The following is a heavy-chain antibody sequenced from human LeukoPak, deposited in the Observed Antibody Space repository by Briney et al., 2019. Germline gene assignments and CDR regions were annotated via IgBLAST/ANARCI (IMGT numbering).Heavy chain of an antibody. Sequence: SETLSLTCAVYGGSFSGYYWSWIRQPPGKGLEWIGEINHSGSTNYNPSLKSRVTISVDTSKNQFSLKLSSVTAADTAVYYCARRRVGYCSGGSCYYYYFDYWGQGTLVTVSS. V-gene: IGHV4-34*01. CDR1: GGSFSGYY. CDR3: ARRRVGYCSGGSCYYYYFDY. CDR2: INHSGST. D-gene: IGHD2-15*01. J-gene: IGHJ4*02.